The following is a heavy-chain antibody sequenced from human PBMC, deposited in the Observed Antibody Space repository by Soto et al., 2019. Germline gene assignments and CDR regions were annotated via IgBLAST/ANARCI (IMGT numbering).Heavy chain of an antibody. CDR3: ARDLGRRGAP. J-gene: IGHJ6*02. Sequence: ASVNVSCKASGYTFTGYYMHWVRQAPGQGLEWMGWINPNSGGTNYAQKFQGRVTMTRDTSISTAYMELSRLRSDDTAVYYCARDLGRRGAPWGQGTTVTVSS. CDR2: INPNSGGT. D-gene: IGHD3-16*01. CDR1: GYTFTGYY. V-gene: IGHV1-2*02.